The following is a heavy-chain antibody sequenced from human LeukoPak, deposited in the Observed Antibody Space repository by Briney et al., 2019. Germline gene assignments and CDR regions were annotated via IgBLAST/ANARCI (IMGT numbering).Heavy chain of an antibody. CDR2: IDPNSGGT. Sequence: ASLKVSCRASGYTSTAHYIHWVRHAPGQGLEWMGWIDPNSGGTNYGQKFLGSVAMTGDTSINTAFMELSRLRSDDTDIYYCARGRGTTMVRGVITKYFDLWGRGSLVTVSS. D-gene: IGHD3-10*01. CDR3: ARGRGTTMVRGVITKYFDL. CDR1: GYTSTAHY. V-gene: IGHV1-2*02. J-gene: IGHJ2*01.